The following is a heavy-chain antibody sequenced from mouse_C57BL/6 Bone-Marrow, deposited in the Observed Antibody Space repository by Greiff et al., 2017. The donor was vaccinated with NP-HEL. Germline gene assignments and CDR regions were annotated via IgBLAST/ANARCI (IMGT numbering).Heavy chain of an antibody. Sequence: VQLQQSGPGLVQPSQCLSITCTVSGFSFTSYGVHWVRQSPGKGLEWLGVIWRGGSTDYNAAFMSRLSITKDNSKSQVFFKMNSLQADDTAIYYCAKEDAYYSNYSAYWGQGTLVTVSA. CDR1: GFSFTSYG. CDR3: AKEDAYYSNYSAY. J-gene: IGHJ3*01. V-gene: IGHV2-5*01. CDR2: IWRGGST. D-gene: IGHD2-5*01.